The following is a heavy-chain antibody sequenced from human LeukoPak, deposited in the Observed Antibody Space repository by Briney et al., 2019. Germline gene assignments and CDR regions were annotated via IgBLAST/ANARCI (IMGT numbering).Heavy chain of an antibody. CDR2: IYYSGST. V-gene: IGHV4-59*01. CDR3: ARFYGSGSYYNSYYYYYYYMDV. J-gene: IGHJ6*03. CDR1: GGSISSYY. D-gene: IGHD3-10*01. Sequence: SETLSLTCTVSGGSISSYYWSWIRQPPGKGLEWIGYIYYSGSTNYNPSLKSRVTISVDTSKNQFSLKLSSVTAADTAVYYCARFYGSGSYYNSYYYYYYYMDVWGKGTTVTISS.